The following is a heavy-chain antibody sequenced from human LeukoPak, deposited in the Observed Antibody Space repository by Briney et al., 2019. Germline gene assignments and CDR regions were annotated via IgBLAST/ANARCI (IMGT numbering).Heavy chain of an antibody. Sequence: GGSLRLSCAASGFTFNSYGMSWVRQAPGKGLEWVSTITGSGGSTYYAGSVKGRFTISRDNSKNTLYVQMNSLRAEDTAVYYCVKGHSSSYRTGTGYWGQGTLVTVSS. J-gene: IGHJ4*02. D-gene: IGHD3-22*01. CDR3: VKGHSSSYRTGTGY. CDR2: ITGSGGST. CDR1: GFTFNSYG. V-gene: IGHV3-23*01.